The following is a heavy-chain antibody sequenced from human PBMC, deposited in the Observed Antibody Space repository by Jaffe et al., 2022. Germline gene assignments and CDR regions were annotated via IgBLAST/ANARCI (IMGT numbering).Heavy chain of an antibody. D-gene: IGHD2-21*02. Sequence: QVQLVESGGGVVQPGGSLRLSCAASGFTFSSYGMHWVRQAPGKGLEWVAFIRYDGSNKYYADSVKGRFTISRDNSKNTLYLQMNSLRAEDTAVYYCARPYCGGDCPKDYWGQGTLVTVSS. J-gene: IGHJ4*02. CDR3: ARPYCGGDCPKDY. V-gene: IGHV3-30*02. CDR1: GFTFSSYG. CDR2: IRYDGSNK.